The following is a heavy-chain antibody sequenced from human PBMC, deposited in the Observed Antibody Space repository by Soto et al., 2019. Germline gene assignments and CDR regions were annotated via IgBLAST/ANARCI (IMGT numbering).Heavy chain of an antibody. V-gene: IGHV1-8*01. D-gene: IGHD1-1*01. CDR2: MNPNSANT. Sequence: QVQLVQSGAEVQRPGASVKVSCRASGYAFGDYDISWVRQAPGQGLEWMGWMNPNSANTGYAQKFQGRVSMTSDMSISTAYMELSRLRPEDTAIYYCARMATYGTLNWFDPCGQGALVTVSS. J-gene: IGHJ5*02. CDR3: ARMATYGTLNWFDP. CDR1: GYAFGDYD.